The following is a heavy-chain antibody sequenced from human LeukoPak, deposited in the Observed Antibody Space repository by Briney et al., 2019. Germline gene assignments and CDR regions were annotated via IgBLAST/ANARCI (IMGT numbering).Heavy chain of an antibody. J-gene: IGHJ6*03. V-gene: IGHV3-23*01. CDR2: ISGSGGST. CDR3: AKDRDPRQRTRFFYYYYMDV. CDR1: GFTFSSYA. D-gene: IGHD3/OR15-3a*01. Sequence: GGSLRLSCAASGFTFSSYAMSWVRQAPGKGLEWVSAISGSGGSTYYADSVKGRFTISRDNSKNTLYLQMNSLRAEDTAVYYCAKDRDPRQRTRFFYYYYMDVWGKGTTVTVSS.